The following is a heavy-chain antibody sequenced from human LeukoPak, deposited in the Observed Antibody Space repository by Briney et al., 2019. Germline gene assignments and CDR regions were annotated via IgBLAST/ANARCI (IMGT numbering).Heavy chain of an antibody. CDR2: IRYDASNK. CDR1: GFTFSSYG. CDR3: AKDPPSYGSGSYCPTLDY. V-gene: IGHV3-30*02. J-gene: IGHJ4*02. D-gene: IGHD3-10*01. Sequence: GGSLRLSCAASGFTFSSYGMHWVRQAPGKGLEWVAFIRYDASNKYYADSVMGRFTISRDNSKNTLFLQMNSLRAEDTAIYYCAKDPPSYGSGSYCPTLDYWGQGTLVTVSS.